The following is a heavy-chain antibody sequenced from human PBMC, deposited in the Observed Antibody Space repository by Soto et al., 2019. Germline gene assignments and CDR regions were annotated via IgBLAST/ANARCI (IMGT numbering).Heavy chain of an antibody. CDR1: GYTFTSYG. D-gene: IGHD3-3*01. V-gene: IGHV1-18*01. J-gene: IGHJ3*02. Sequence: ASVKVSCKASGYTFTSYGISWVRQAPGQGLEWMGWISAYNGNTNYAQKLQGRVTMTTETSTSTAYMELRCLRSDDTAVYYRARDRFLEWFTALDIWGQGTMGTF. CDR2: ISAYNGNT. CDR3: ARDRFLEWFTALDI.